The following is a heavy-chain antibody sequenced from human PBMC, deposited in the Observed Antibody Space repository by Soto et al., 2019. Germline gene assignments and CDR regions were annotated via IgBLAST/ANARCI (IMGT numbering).Heavy chain of an antibody. CDR3: ARVVMGAFDY. J-gene: IGHJ4*02. V-gene: IGHV4-59*01. CDR1: GGSISSYY. D-gene: IGHD3-16*01. CDR2: IYYSGST. Sequence: SETLSLTCTVSGGSISSYYWSWIRQPPGKGLEWIGYIYYSGSTNYNPSLKSRVTISVDTSKNQFSLKLSSVTAADTAVYYCARVVMGAFDYWGQGTLVTLSS.